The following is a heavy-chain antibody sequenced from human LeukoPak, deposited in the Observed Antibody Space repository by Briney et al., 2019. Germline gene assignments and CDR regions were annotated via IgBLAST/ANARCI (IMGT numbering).Heavy chain of an antibody. CDR1: GFTFSSYW. V-gene: IGHV3-74*01. CDR3: AKDFWSGYFLLSD. CDR2: INTDGRTT. Sequence: PGGSLRLSCAASGFTFSSYWMNWVRQAPGKGLVWVAHINTDGRTTTYADSVKGRFTVSRDNAKNTLYLEMNRLRAEDTAMYYCAKDFWSGYFLLSDWGQGTLVTVSS. D-gene: IGHD3-3*01. J-gene: IGHJ4*02.